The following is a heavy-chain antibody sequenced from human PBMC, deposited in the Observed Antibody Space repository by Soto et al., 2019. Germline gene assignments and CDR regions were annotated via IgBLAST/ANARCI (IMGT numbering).Heavy chain of an antibody. Sequence: QVQLVESGGGVVQPGRSLSLSCAPSGFTFSSYGMHWVRQAPGKGLEWVAFISYDGSNKYYADSVKGRFTISRDNSKNTLYLQMNSLRAEDTAVYYCAKGDCGGDCYSFDAFDIWGQGTMVTVSS. J-gene: IGHJ3*02. D-gene: IGHD2-21*02. CDR2: ISYDGSNK. CDR3: AKGDCGGDCYSFDAFDI. V-gene: IGHV3-30*18. CDR1: GFTFSSYG.